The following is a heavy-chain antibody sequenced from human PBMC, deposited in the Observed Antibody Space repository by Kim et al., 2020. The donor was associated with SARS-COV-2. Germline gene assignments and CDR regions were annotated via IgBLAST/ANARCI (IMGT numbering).Heavy chain of an antibody. CDR2: IWYDGSNK. CDR1: GFIFSNNG. CDR3: ARDKSEGFGIDV. Sequence: GGSLRLSCAASGFIFSNNGMHWVRQAPGKGLEWVALIWYDGSNKYYGHSVKGRFTISRDNSKNTLYLQMNSLRADDTAVYYCARDKSEGFGIDVWGQGTTVTVSS. V-gene: IGHV3-33*01. J-gene: IGHJ6*02.